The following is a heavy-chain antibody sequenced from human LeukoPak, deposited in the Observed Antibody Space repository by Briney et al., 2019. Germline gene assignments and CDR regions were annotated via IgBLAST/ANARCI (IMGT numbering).Heavy chain of an antibody. D-gene: IGHD6-13*01. CDR3: ARGFLGSSWFYYYYYYMDV. CDR2: INPNSGGT. J-gene: IGHJ6*03. CDR1: GYTFTGYY. Sequence: EASVKVSCKASGYTFTGYYMHWVRQAPGQGLEWMGWINPNSGGTNYAQKFQGRVTMTRDTSISTAYMELSRLRSDDTAVYYCARGFLGSSWFYYYYYYMDVWAKGTTVTVSS. V-gene: IGHV1-2*02.